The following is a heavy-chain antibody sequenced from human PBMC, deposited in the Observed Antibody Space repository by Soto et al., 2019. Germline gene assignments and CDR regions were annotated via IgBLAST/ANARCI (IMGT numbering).Heavy chain of an antibody. CDR1: GYSFVAYY. CDR3: ATATYIDFNY. CDR2: INPNTGGT. D-gene: IGHD4-4*01. J-gene: IGHJ4*02. Sequence: ASVKVSCKASGYSFVAYYMHWVRQAPGHGLEWMGWINPNTGGTHYAPKFQGRVTMTRDTSITTAFMELSSLRYDDTDVYYCATATYIDFNYWGRGTLVTVSS. V-gene: IGHV1-2*02.